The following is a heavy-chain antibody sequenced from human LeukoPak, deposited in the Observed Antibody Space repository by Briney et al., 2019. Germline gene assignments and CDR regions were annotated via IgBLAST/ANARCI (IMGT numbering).Heavy chain of an antibody. D-gene: IGHD2-15*01. CDR2: ISGSGGSP. J-gene: IGHJ4*02. CDR3: TTDTWYSAGH. CDR1: GLTFNNYG. Sequence: GGSPRLSCAASGLTFNNYGMSWVRLAPGKGLEWVPAISGSGGSPYYANSVKGRFTISRDNSKNSLFLQMNSLRAEDTAIYYCTTDTWYSAGHWGQGTLVTVSS. V-gene: IGHV3-23*01.